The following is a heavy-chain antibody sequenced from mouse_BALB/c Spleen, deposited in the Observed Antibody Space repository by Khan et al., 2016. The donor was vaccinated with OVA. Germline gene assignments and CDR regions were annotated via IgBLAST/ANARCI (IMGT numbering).Heavy chain of an antibody. J-gene: IGHJ3*01. Sequence: QVQLQQSEAELVKPGASVKLSCKTSGYTFTNYWIQWIKQRPGQGLEWIGEIFPGTGTAYYNENFKGKATLTIDTSSTTAYMQLSSLTSGDSAVYFCARGYFGNYEFAYWGQGTLVTVSA. CDR2: IFPGTGTA. CDR1: GYTFTNYW. V-gene: IGHV1S132*01. D-gene: IGHD2-1*01. CDR3: ARGYFGNYEFAY.